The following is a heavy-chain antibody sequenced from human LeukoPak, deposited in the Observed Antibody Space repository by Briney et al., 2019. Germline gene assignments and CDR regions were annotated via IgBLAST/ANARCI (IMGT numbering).Heavy chain of an antibody. V-gene: IGHV3-48*02. CDR2: ISSSSSTI. CDR3: ARDIYWYLDL. Sequence: GGSLRLSCAASGXTFSTYTMHWVRQAPGKGLEWVSYISSSSSTIYYADSVKGRFTISRENAKNSLYLQMNSLRDEDTAVYYCARDIYWYLDLWGRGTLVTVSS. CDR1: GXTFSTYT. J-gene: IGHJ2*01.